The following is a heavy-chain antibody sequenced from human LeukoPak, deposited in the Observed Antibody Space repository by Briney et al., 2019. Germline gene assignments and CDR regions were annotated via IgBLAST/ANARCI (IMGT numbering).Heavy chain of an antibody. CDR2: IDWDDDK. V-gene: IGHV2-70*11. CDR3: ARTPGSQWRGGGYYYEMDV. J-gene: IGHJ6*02. Sequence: SGPALVKPTQTLTLTCTFSGFSLSTSGMSVSWIRQPPGKALEWLARIDWDDDKYYITSLKTRLTISKDTSKNQVVLTMTNMDPVDTATYYCARTPGSQWRGGGYYYEMDVWGQGTTVIVSS. D-gene: IGHD6-19*01. CDR1: GFSLSTSGMS.